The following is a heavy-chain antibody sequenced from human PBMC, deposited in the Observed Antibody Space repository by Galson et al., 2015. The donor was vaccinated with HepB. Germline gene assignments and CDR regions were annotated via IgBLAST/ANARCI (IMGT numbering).Heavy chain of an antibody. CDR3: ASPYSSGWDFRAFDI. Sequence: QSGAEVKKPGESLRISCKASGYTFTSYAMHWVRQAPGQRLEWMGWINAGNGNTKYSQKFQGRVTITRDTSASTAYMELSSLRSEDTAVYYCASPYSSGWDFRAFDIWGQGTMVTVSS. J-gene: IGHJ3*02. CDR2: INAGNGNT. CDR1: GYTFTSYA. V-gene: IGHV1-3*01. D-gene: IGHD6-19*01.